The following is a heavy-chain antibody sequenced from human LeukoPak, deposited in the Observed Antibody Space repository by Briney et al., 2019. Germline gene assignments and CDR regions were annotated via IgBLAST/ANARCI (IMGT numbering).Heavy chain of an antibody. CDR3: AKDHYGPYYFDY. Sequence: GGPLRLSCAASGFTFDDYAMHWVRQAPGKGLEWVSLISGDGGSTYYADSVKGRFTISRDNSKNSLYLQMNSLRTEDTALYYCAKDHYGPYYFDYWGQGTLVTVSS. D-gene: IGHD3-10*01. J-gene: IGHJ4*02. V-gene: IGHV3-43*02. CDR2: ISGDGGST. CDR1: GFTFDDYA.